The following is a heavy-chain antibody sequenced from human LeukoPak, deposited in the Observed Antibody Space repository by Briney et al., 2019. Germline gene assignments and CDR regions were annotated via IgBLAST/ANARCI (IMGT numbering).Heavy chain of an antibody. CDR3: ARDRQTLFDILTGYYSNPTWDY. CDR2: INTDGSST. D-gene: IGHD3-9*01. CDR1: GFTFSSYW. Sequence: GGSLRLSCAASGFTFSSYWMHWVRQAPGKGLVWVSRINTDGSSTSYADSVKGRFTISRDNAKNTLYLQMNSLRAEDTAVYYCARDRQTLFDILTGYYSNPTWDYWGQGTLVTVSS. J-gene: IGHJ4*02. V-gene: IGHV3-74*01.